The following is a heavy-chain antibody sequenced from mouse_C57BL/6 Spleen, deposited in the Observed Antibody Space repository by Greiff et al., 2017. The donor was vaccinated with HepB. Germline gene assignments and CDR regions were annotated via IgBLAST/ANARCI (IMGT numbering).Heavy chain of an antibody. Sequence: VKLQQPGAELVKPGASVKLSCKASGYTFTSYWMHWVKQRPGQGLEWIGMIHPNSGSTNYNEKFKSKATLTVDKSSSTAYMQLSSLTSEDSAVYYCARSEGFTTVVERFAYWGQGTLVTVSA. J-gene: IGHJ3*01. CDR3: ARSEGFTTVVERFAY. CDR2: IHPNSGST. D-gene: IGHD1-1*01. CDR1: GYTFTSYW. V-gene: IGHV1-64*01.